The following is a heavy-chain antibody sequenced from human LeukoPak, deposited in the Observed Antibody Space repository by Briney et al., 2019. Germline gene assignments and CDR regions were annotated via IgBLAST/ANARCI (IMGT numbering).Heavy chain of an antibody. CDR3: AKDRSYYYDSSGHRGAFDI. V-gene: IGHV3-23*01. CDR1: GFTFSSYA. J-gene: IGHJ3*02. D-gene: IGHD3-22*01. CDR2: ISGSGGST. Sequence: AGGSLRLSCAASGFTFSSYAMSWVRQAPGKGLEWVSAISGSGGSTYYAGSVKGRFTISRDNSKNTLYLQMNSLRAEDTAVYYCAKDRSYYYDSSGHRGAFDIWGQGTMVTASS.